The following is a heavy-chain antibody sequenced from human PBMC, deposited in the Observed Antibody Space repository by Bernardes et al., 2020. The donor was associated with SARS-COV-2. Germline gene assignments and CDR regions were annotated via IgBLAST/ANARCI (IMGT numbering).Heavy chain of an antibody. J-gene: IGHJ4*02. Sequence: GGSLRLSCAASGFTFSSYAMSWVRQAPGKGLEWVSSTNTIGGLRYYADAVKGRFTISRDNSKNTLYLQMNSLRPEDTAIYYCAKSPAKTKNHFDYWGQGTLVTVSS. D-gene: IGHD2-15*01. CDR2: TNTIGGLR. V-gene: IGHV3-23*01. CDR1: GFTFSSYA. CDR3: AKSPAKTKNHFDY.